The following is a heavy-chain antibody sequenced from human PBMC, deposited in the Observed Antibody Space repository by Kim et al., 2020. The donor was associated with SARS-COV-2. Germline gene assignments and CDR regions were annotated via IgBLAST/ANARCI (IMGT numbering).Heavy chain of an antibody. J-gene: IGHJ4*02. Sequence: SYIYYADSVKGRFTISRDNAKNSLYLQMNSLRAEDTAVYYCARPVGWYEDYWGQGTLVTVSS. V-gene: IGHV3-21*01. CDR3: ARPVGWYEDY. CDR2: SYI. D-gene: IGHD6-19*01.